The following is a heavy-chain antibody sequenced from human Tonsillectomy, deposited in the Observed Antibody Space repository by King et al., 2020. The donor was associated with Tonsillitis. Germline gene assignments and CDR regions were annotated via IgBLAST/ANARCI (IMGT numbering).Heavy chain of an antibody. V-gene: IGHV3-21*01. D-gene: IGHD2-2*01. CDR1: GFTFRTYT. CDR3: ARDLRDIVLVPPAVCDF. CDR2: ISSTRSFI. J-gene: IGHJ4*02. Sequence: VQLVESGGGLVKPGGSLRLSCAASGFTFRTYTMTWVRQAPGKGLEWVSSISSTRSFIYYADSLKGRFTVSRDNAKNSLYLQMNRLRAEDTAVYYCARDLRDIVLVPPAVCDFWGQGTLVTVSS.